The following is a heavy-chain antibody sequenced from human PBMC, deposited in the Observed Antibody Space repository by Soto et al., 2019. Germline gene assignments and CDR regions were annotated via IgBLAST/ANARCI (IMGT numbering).Heavy chain of an antibody. CDR3: ARKRRDIDY. J-gene: IGHJ4*02. CDR2: INHSGST. V-gene: IGHV4-34*01. CDR1: GGSFSGYY. Sequence: QVQLQQWGAGLLKPSETLSLTCAVYGGSFSGYYWSWIRQPPGKGLEWIGEINHSGSTNYNPSLKIRVTTSVDTSKNQFSLKLSSVTAADTAVYYCARKRRDIDYWGQGTLVTVSS.